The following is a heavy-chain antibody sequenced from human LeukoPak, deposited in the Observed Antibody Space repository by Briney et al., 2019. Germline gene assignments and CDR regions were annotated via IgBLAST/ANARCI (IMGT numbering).Heavy chain of an antibody. Sequence: SETLSLTCTVSGGSISSYYWSWIRQPPGKGLEWIGYIYHSGSTTYHPSLKSQVTISVDTSKSQFSLKLSSVTAADTAMYYCARGGMTTILDYWGRGTLVTVSS. V-gene: IGHV4-59*01. CDR2: IYHSGST. CDR3: ARGGMTTILDY. J-gene: IGHJ4*02. CDR1: GGSISSYY. D-gene: IGHD4-17*01.